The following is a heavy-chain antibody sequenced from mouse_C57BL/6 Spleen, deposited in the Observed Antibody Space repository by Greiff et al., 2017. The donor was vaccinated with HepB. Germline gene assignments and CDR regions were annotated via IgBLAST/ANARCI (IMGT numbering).Heavy chain of an antibody. J-gene: IGHJ2*01. CDR2: ISDGGSYT. V-gene: IGHV5-4*01. CDR1: GFTFSSYA. Sequence: VQLKESGGGLVKPGGSLKLSCAASGFTFSSYAMSWVRQTPEKRLEWVATISDGGSYTYYPDNVKGRFTISRDNAKNNLYLQMSHLKSEDTAMYYCARERYYGSSYDFDYWGQGTTLTVSS. D-gene: IGHD1-1*01. CDR3: ARERYYGSSYDFDY.